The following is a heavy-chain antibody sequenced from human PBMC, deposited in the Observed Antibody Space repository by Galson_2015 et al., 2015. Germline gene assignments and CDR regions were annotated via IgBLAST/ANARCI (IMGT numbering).Heavy chain of an antibody. J-gene: IGHJ4*02. CDR1: GFTFSSYE. CDR3: ARGRMDYDFWNWNYVAFDY. V-gene: IGHV3-48*03. D-gene: IGHD3-3*01. CDR2: ISSSGSTI. Sequence: SLRLSCAASGFTFSSYEMNWVRQAPGKGLEWVSYISSSGSTIYYADSVKGRFTISRDNAKNSLYLQMNSLRAEDTAVYYCARGRMDYDFWNWNYVAFDYWGQGTLVTVSS.